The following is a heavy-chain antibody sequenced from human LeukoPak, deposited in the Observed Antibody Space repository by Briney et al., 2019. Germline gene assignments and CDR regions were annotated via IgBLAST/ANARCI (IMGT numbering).Heavy chain of an antibody. CDR3: ARAGPVRDSFGGVIVWFDP. D-gene: IGHD3-16*02. J-gene: IGHJ5*02. V-gene: IGHV1-2*06. CDR1: GYTFTGYY. CDR2: INPNSGGT. Sequence: ASVKVSCKASGYTFTGYYMHWMRQAPGQGLEWMGRINPNSGGTNYAQKFQGRVTMTRDTSISTAYMELSRLRSDDTAVYYCARAGPVRDSFGGVIVWFDPWGQGTLVTVSS.